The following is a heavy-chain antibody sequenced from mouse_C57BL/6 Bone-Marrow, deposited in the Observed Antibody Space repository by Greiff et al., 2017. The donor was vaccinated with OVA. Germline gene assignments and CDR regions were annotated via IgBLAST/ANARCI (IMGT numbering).Heavy chain of an antibody. J-gene: IGHJ3*01. V-gene: IGHV1-4*01. CDR2: INPSSGYT. CDR1: GYTFTSYT. Sequence: QVQLQQSGAELARPGASVKMSCKASGYTFTSYTMHWVKQRPGQGLEWIGYINPSSGYTKYNQKFKDKATLTADKSSSTAYMPLVSLTSEDPAFYYCARGGGGSAWFAYWGQGTLVTVSA. D-gene: IGHD1-1*01. CDR3: ARGGGGSAWFAY.